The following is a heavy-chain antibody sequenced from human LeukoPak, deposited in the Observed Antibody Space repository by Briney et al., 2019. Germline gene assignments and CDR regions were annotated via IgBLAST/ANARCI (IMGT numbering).Heavy chain of an antibody. CDR3: AKLGGQEIYNYYVGV. J-gene: IGHJ6*03. Sequence: GGSLRLSCAASGFTFSDYYISWIRQPPGKGLEWVSGIIDNGDTTYHANSVKGRFTISRDNSKNTLYLQMHSLRAEDTAVYYCAKLGGQEIYNYYVGVWGKGTTVAVSS. CDR1: GFTFSDYY. D-gene: IGHD3-16*01. CDR2: IIDNGDTT. V-gene: IGHV3-23*01.